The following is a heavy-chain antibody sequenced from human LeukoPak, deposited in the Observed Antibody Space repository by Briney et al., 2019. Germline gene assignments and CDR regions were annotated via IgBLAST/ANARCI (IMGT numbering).Heavy chain of an antibody. CDR3: AKEGSMVRGVILDY. V-gene: IGHV3-9*01. CDR1: GSTFDDYA. J-gene: IGHJ4*02. D-gene: IGHD3-10*01. CDR2: ISWNSGSI. Sequence: PPGGSLRLSCAASGSTFDDYAMHWARQAPGKGLEWVSGISWNSGSIGYADSVKGRFTISRDNAKNSLYLQMNSLRAEDTALYYCAKEGSMVRGVILDYWGQGTLVTVSS.